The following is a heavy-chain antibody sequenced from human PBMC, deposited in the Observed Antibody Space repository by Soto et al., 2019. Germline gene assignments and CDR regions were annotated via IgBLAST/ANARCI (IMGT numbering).Heavy chain of an antibody. D-gene: IGHD1-7*01. V-gene: IGHV3-21*01. CDR3: ARDRRTRTGTTHLEDY. Sequence: EVQLVESGGGLVKPGGSLRLSCAASGFTFSSYSMNWVRQAPGKGLEWVSSISSSSSYIYYADSVKGRFTISRDNAKNSLYLQMNSLRAEDTAVYYCARDRRTRTGTTHLEDYWGQGTLVTVSS. J-gene: IGHJ4*02. CDR1: GFTFSSYS. CDR2: ISSSSSYI.